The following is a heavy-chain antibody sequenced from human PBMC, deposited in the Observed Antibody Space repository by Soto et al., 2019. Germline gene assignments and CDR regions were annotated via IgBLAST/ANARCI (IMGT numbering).Heavy chain of an antibody. V-gene: IGHV1-69*01. D-gene: IGHD3-10*01. CDR2: TIPLLGTT. CDR3: VAELDFGKLSVV. CDR1: GATFKTSV. J-gene: IGHJ6*02. Sequence: QVQLVQSGVEVKKPGSSVRVSCKTPGATFKTSVISWGRQAPGQGLEWMGGTIPLLGTTDYAQKFQGRLTITTDESTTTAYMEVSRLTSEDTAVYYCVAELDFGKLSVVWGQGTTVIVSS.